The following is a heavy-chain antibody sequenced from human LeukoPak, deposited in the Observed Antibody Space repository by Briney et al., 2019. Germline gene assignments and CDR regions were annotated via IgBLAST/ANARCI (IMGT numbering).Heavy chain of an antibody. CDR2: IIPIFGTA. J-gene: IGHJ6*02. Sequence: SVKVSCKASEGTFSSYAISWVRQAPGQGLEWMGGIIPIFGTANYAQKFQGRVTITADESSSTAYMELSSLRSEDTAVYYCARENPMIAYGGMDVWGQETTVTVSS. CDR3: ARENPMIAYGGMDV. D-gene: IGHD3-22*01. CDR1: EGTFSSYA. V-gene: IGHV1-69*13.